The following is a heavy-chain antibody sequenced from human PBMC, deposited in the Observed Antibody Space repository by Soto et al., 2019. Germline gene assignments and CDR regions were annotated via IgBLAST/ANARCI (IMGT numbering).Heavy chain of an antibody. CDR3: ATRITVFGLLIPPFDP. CDR1: GGSFSGYY. Sequence: SETLSLTCAVYGGSFSGYYWSWIRQPPGKGLEWIGEINHSGSTNYNPSLKSRVTISVVTSKNQFSLRVSSVTAADTAIYYCATRITVFGLLIPPFDPWGQGTQVTVSS. J-gene: IGHJ5*02. V-gene: IGHV4-34*01. D-gene: IGHD3-3*01. CDR2: INHSGST.